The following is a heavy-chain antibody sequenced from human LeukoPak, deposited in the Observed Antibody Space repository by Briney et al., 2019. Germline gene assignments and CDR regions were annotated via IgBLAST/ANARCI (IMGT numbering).Heavy chain of an antibody. J-gene: IGHJ3*02. Sequence: SQTLSLTCTVSGGSISSGGYYWSWIRQPPGRGLEWLGYIYDSGSTYYNPSLKSRVTISVDRSKNQFSLKLSSVTAADTAVYYCAREVVADYDFWSGPPSGAFDIWGQGTMVTVSS. V-gene: IGHV4-30-2*01. CDR3: AREVVADYDFWSGPPSGAFDI. CDR1: GGSISSGGYY. CDR2: IYDSGST. D-gene: IGHD3-3*01.